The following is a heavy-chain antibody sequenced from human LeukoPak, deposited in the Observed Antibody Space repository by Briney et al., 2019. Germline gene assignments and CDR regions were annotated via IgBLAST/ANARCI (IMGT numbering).Heavy chain of an antibody. CDR1: GLTFSSYG. J-gene: IGHJ3*02. CDR2: LSGSGDST. V-gene: IGHV3-23*01. Sequence: GGSLRLSCAASGLTFSSYGMSWVRQAPGKGLEWVSALSGSGDSTYYADSVKGRFTISRDNSRNTLYLQMNSLRADDMAVYYCAKSNGYNFEAFDMWGQGAMVTVSS. D-gene: IGHD5-24*01. CDR3: AKSNGYNFEAFDM.